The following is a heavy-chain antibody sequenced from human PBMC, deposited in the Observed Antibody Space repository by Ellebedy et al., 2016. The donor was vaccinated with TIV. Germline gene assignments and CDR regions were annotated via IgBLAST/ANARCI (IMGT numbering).Heavy chain of an antibody. CDR1: GGTFSSYA. CDR2: IIPIFGTA. J-gene: IGHJ6*02. CDR3: ARESDPPYYYYGMDV. V-gene: IGHV1-69*06. Sequence: SVKVSXKASGGTFSSYAISWVRQAPGQGLEWMGGIIPIFGTANYAQKFQGRVTITADKSTSTAYMELSSLRSEDTAVYYCARESDPPYYYYGMDVWGQGTTVTVSS.